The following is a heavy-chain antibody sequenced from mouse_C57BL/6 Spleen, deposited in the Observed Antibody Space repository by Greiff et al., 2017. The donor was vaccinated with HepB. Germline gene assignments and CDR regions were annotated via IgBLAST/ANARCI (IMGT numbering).Heavy chain of an antibody. CDR1: GFTFSSYG. J-gene: IGHJ4*01. Sequence: EVKLQESGGDLVKPGGSLKLSCAASGFTFSSYGMSWVRQTPDKRLEWVATISSGGSYTYYPDSVKGRFTISRDNAKNTLYLQMSSLKSEDTAMYYCARQPGSSYAMDYWGQGTSVTVSS. CDR2: ISSGGSYT. CDR3: ARQPGSSYAMDY. V-gene: IGHV5-6*01. D-gene: IGHD1-1*01.